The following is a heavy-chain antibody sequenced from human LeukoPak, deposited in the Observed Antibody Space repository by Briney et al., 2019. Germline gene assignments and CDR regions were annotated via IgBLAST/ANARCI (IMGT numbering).Heavy chain of an antibody. CDR1: GFTFTNYW. CDR3: ARERVTTTSFDY. J-gene: IGHJ4*02. CDR2: IKQDGGAK. D-gene: IGHD2/OR15-2a*01. Sequence: PGGSLRLSCAASGFTFTNYWMNWLRQAPGKGLEWVANIKQDGGAKNYVDSVKGRFTISRDNAKNSLYLQMNNLRVEDTAVYYCARERVTTTSFDYWGQGVLGTVSS. V-gene: IGHV3-7*01.